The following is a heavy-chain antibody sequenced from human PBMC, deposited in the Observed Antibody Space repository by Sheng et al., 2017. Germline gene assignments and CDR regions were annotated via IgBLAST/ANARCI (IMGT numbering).Heavy chain of an antibody. D-gene: IGHD5-12*01. CDR1: GFTFSTYW. CDR2: INPDGSST. J-gene: IGHJ4*02. V-gene: IGHV3-74*01. CDR3: ARGRWLHSRSYYFDS. Sequence: EVQLVQSGGDLVQPGGSLRVSCAVSGFTFSTYWMHWVRQVPGKGLVWVSRINPDGSSTNYADDVKGRFTISRDNAKNTLYLQMNILRAEDTAVYYCARGRWLHSRSYYFDSWGQGTLVTVSS.